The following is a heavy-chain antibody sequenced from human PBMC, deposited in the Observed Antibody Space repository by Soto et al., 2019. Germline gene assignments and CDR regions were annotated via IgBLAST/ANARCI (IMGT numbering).Heavy chain of an antibody. J-gene: IGHJ3*02. D-gene: IGHD3-10*01. Sequence: VGSLRLSCAASGFTFSSYSMNWVRQAPGKGLEWVSCISSSSSYIYYADSVKGRFTISRDNAKNSLYLQMNILRAEDTAVYYCARDPTMVRGPLIAFDIWGQGTMVTVSS. CDR2: ISSSSSYI. CDR1: GFTFSSYS. CDR3: ARDPTMVRGPLIAFDI. V-gene: IGHV3-21*01.